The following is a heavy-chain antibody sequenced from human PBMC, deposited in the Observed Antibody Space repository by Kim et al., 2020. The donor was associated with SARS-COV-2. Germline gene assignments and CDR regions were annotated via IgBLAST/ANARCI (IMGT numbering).Heavy chain of an antibody. CDR2: INPSGGST. CDR1: GYTFTSYY. J-gene: IGHJ6*02. V-gene: IGHV1-46*01. D-gene: IGHD6-13*01. Sequence: ASVKVSCKASGYTFTSYYMHWVRQAPGQGLEWMGIINPSGGSTSYAQKFQGRVTMTRDTSTSTVYMELSSLRSEDTAVYYCARAEDTQPYYYYYYGMDVWGQGTTVTVSS. CDR3: ARAEDTQPYYYYYYGMDV.